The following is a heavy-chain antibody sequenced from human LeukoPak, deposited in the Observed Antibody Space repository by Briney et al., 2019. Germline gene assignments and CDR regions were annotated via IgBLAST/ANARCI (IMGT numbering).Heavy chain of an antibody. CDR2: IYSGTI. Sequence: GGSLRLSCAASGFTFSSYSMSWVRQAPGKGLEWVSFIYSGTIHYSDSVKGRFTISRDNSKNTLYLQIISLRAEDTAVYYCARRAGAYSHPYDYWGQGTLVTVSS. D-gene: IGHD4/OR15-4a*01. CDR3: ARRAGAYSHPYDY. V-gene: IGHV3-53*01. J-gene: IGHJ4*02. CDR1: GFTFSSYS.